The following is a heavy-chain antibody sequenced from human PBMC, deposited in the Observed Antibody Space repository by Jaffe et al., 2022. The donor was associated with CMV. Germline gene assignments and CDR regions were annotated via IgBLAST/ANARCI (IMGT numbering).Heavy chain of an antibody. J-gene: IGHJ6*03. CDR3: ARGLAGYYYYMDV. CDR1: GGSISSYY. D-gene: IGHD3-3*02. V-gene: IGHV4-59*01. Sequence: QVQLQESGPGLVKPSETLSLTCTVSGGSISSYYWSWIRQPPGKGLEWIGYIYYSGSTNYNPSLKSRVTISVDTSKNQFSLKLSSVTAADTAVYYCARGLAGYYYYMDVWGKGTTVTVSS. CDR2: IYYSGST.